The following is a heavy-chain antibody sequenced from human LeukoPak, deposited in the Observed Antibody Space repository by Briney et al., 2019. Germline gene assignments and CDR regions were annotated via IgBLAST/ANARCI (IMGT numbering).Heavy chain of an antibody. CDR3: ARGLPPAANSYNWFDP. J-gene: IGHJ5*02. V-gene: IGHV4-34*01. CDR1: GGSFSGYY. D-gene: IGHD2-2*01. Sequence: SETLSLTCAVYGGSFSGYYWSWIRQPPGKGLEWIGEINHSGGTNYNPSLKSRLTISVDTSKNQFSLKLSSVTAADTAVYYCARGLPPAANSYNWFDPWGQGTLVTVSS. CDR2: INHSGGT.